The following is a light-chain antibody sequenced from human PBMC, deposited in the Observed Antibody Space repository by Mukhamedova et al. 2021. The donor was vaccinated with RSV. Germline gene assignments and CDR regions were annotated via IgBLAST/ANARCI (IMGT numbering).Light chain of an antibody. Sequence: GQTVRITCQGDSLRSYYASWYQQKPGQAPVLVIYGKNNRPSGIPDRFSGSSSGNTASLTITGAQAEDEADYYCNSRDSSGNHYV. CDR2: GKN. V-gene: IGLV3-19*01. CDR3: NSRDSSGNHYV. J-gene: IGLJ1*01. CDR1: SLRSYY.